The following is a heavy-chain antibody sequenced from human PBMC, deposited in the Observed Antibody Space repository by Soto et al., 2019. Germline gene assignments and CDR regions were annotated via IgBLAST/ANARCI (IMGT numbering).Heavy chain of an antibody. CDR3: ADQPSYCSGGSCYSGFDF. J-gene: IGHJ4*02. Sequence: QITLKESGPTLVKPTQTLTLTCTFSGFSLSTSGVGVGWIRQPPGKALEWLALIYWDDDKRYSPSLKNRLTMTQDTYKNHVVLTMTNMDPADTATYYWADQPSYCSGGSCYSGFDFWGQGTLVTVSS. CDR2: IYWDDDK. D-gene: IGHD2-15*01. CDR1: GFSLSTSGVG. V-gene: IGHV2-5*02.